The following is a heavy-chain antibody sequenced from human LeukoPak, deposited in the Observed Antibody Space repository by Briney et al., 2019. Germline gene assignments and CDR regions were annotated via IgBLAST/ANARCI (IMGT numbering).Heavy chain of an antibody. D-gene: IGHD3-3*01. CDR2: ISWNSGSI. CDR3: AKSTSNDFWSPNDAFDI. Sequence: GGSLRLSCAASGFTFDDYAMHWVRQAPGKGLEWVSGISWNSGSIGYADSVKGRFTTSRDNAKNSLYLQMNSLRAEDTALYYCAKSTSNDFWSPNDAFDIWGQGTMVTVSS. J-gene: IGHJ3*02. CDR1: GFTFDDYA. V-gene: IGHV3-9*01.